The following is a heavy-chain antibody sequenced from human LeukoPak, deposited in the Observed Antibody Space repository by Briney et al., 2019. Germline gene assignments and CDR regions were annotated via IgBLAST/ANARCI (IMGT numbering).Heavy chain of an antibody. D-gene: IGHD2-2*01. CDR3: ANYPNQVVFFS. J-gene: IGHJ5*02. V-gene: IGHV3-21*04. Sequence: GGSLRLSCAASRFTFSTYSMNWVRQAPGKGLEWVSSITSSRTYIYYADSVKGRFTISRDNSENMVFLQMNSLRAEDTAVYYCANYPNQVVFFSWGQGTLVTVSS. CDR1: RFTFSTYS. CDR2: ITSSRTYI.